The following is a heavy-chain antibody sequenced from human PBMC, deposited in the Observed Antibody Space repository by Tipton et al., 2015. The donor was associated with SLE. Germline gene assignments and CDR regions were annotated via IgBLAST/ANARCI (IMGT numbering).Heavy chain of an antibody. D-gene: IGHD3-22*01. J-gene: IGHJ4*02. CDR3: ANEVLVMIVVGPPGY. V-gene: IGHV3-66*02. Sequence: SLRLSCAASGFTVSSNYMSWVRQAPGKGLEWVSVIYSGGSTYYADSVKGRFTISRDNSKNTLYLQMNSLRAEDTAVYYCANEVLVMIVVGPPGYWGQGTLVTVSS. CDR2: IYSGGST. CDR1: GFTVSSNY.